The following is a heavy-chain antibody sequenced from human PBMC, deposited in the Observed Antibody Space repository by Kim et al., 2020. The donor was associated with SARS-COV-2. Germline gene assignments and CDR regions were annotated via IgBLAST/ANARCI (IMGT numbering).Heavy chain of an antibody. V-gene: IGHV3-21*01. CDR1: GFTFSSYS. CDR3: ARVGDSSWDLDAFDI. CDR2: ISSSSSYI. D-gene: IGHD6-13*01. J-gene: IGHJ3*02. Sequence: GGSLRLSCAASGFTFSSYSMNWVRQAPGKGLEWVSSISSSSSYIYYADSVKGRFTISRDNAKNSLYLQMNSLRAEDTAVYYCARVGDSSWDLDAFDIWGQGTMVTVSS.